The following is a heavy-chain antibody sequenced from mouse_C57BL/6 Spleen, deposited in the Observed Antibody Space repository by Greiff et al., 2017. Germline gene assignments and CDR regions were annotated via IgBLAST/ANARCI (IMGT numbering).Heavy chain of an antibody. CDR1: GFTFSSYA. Sequence: EVKLMESGGGLVKPGGSLKLSCAASGFTFSSYAMSWVRQTPEKRLEWVATISDGGSYTYYPGNVKGRFTISRDNAKNNLYLQMSHLKSEDTAMYYCARGYYDGYYVGFAYWGQGTLVTVSA. D-gene: IGHD2-3*01. J-gene: IGHJ3*01. CDR3: ARGYYDGYYVGFAY. V-gene: IGHV5-4*03. CDR2: ISDGGSYT.